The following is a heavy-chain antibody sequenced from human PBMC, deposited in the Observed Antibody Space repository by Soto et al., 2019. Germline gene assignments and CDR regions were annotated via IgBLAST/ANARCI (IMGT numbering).Heavy chain of an antibody. CDR1: GGSFSGYY. V-gene: IGHV4-34*01. CDR2: INHSGST. CDR3: ARDRLPMVRGVKGRDIWFDP. D-gene: IGHD3-10*01. Sequence: SETLSLTCAVYGGSFSGYYWSWIRQPPGKGLEWIGEINHSGSTNYNPSLKSRVTISVDTSKNQFSLKLSSVTAADTAVYYCARDRLPMVRGVKGRDIWFDPWGQGTLVTVS. J-gene: IGHJ5*02.